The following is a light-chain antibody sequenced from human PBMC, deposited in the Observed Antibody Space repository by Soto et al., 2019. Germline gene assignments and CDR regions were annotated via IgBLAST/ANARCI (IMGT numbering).Light chain of an antibody. CDR3: QQYDGLPPYT. Sequence: DTQMTQSPSSLSASVGDRVTITCQASQDIGKYLNWYQQKPGKAPKLLISDASDLEIGVPSRFSGSGSGTDFTFNISSLQPEDIATYYCQQYDGLPPYTFGQGIKVEI. CDR2: DAS. V-gene: IGKV1-33*01. CDR1: QDIGKY. J-gene: IGKJ2*01.